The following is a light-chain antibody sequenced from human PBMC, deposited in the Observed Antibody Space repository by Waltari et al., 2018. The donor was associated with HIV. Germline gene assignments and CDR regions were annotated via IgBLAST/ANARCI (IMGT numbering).Light chain of an antibody. CDR3: STHTTTDTLI. V-gene: IGLV2-14*03. CDR2: EVT. Sequence: QSALTQPASVSGSPGQSVTISCTATTSDFGRYNSVSWYQQHPGNLPKVIIYEVTSRPSGVPHRFSGSKSGNTASLTISGLQAKDEAIYYCSTHTTTDTLIFGGGTKLTVL. J-gene: IGLJ2*01. CDR1: TSDFGRYNS.